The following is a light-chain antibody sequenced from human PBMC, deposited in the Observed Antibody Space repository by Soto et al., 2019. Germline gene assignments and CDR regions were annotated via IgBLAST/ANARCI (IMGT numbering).Light chain of an antibody. J-gene: IGKJ1*01. CDR2: GAS. Sequence: ETVMTQSPGTLSVSPGERATLSCRASQSVSSNFAWYQQKPGQAPRLLIYGASTRATGIPARFSGSGSGTEFSLTISSLQSEDFAVYYCQQYNNWPLTFGQGTKVDIK. V-gene: IGKV3-15*01. CDR1: QSVSSN. CDR3: QQYNNWPLT.